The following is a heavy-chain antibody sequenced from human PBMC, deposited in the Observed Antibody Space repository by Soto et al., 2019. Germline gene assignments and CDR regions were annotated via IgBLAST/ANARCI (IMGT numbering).Heavy chain of an antibody. Sequence: GGSLRLSCSASGFTFSSYAMSWVRQAPGKGLEWVSAISCSCGSTYYADSVKGRFTISRENSKNTLYLQMNSLRAEDTAVYYCAKDLGAKTHPPTQSFDIWGQGPIVTV. CDR3: AKDLGAKTHPPTQSFDI. CDR1: GFTFSSYA. CDR2: ISCSCGST. V-gene: IGHV3-23*01. J-gene: IGHJ3*02.